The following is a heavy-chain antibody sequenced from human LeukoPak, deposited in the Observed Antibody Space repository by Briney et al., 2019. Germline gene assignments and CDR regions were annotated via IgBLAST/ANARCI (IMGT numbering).Heavy chain of an antibody. CDR1: GFTFSTYA. J-gene: IGHJ4*02. CDR2: TSGSGDTT. Sequence: GGSLRLSCAASGFTFSTYAMSWVRQAPGKGLEWVSATSGSGDTTYYADSVKGRLTISRDNSKNMLYLQINSLRAGDTAVYYCAKVGSPLGPPFDYWGQGTLVTVSS. CDR3: AKVGSPLGPPFDY. V-gene: IGHV3-23*01. D-gene: IGHD3-3*02.